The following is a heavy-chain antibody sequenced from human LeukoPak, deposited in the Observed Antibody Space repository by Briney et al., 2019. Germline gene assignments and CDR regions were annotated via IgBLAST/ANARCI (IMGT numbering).Heavy chain of an antibody. CDR2: IKQDGSEK. Sequence: PGGSLRLSCAASGFTFSSYAMSWVRQAPGKGLEWVANIKQDGSEKYYVDSVKGRFTISRDNAKNSLYLQMNSLRAEDTAVYYCARDQGILFWGQGTLVTVSS. CDR1: GFTFSSYA. V-gene: IGHV3-7*01. CDR3: ARDQGILF. D-gene: IGHD3-10*01. J-gene: IGHJ4*02.